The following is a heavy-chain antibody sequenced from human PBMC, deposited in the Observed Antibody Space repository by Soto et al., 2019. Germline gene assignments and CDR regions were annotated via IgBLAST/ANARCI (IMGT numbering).Heavy chain of an antibody. CDR1: GGSFSGYY. J-gene: IGHJ6*02. D-gene: IGHD3-3*01. Sequence: SETLSLTCTVYGGSFSGYYWSWIRQPPGQGMEWMGESNHSGSTNYNPSLKSRVTISVDTSKNQFSLKLSSVTAADTAVYYCARGVGVLRFLESDYYGMDFWGQGTTVTVSS. CDR3: ARGVGVLRFLESDYYGMDF. V-gene: IGHV4-34*01. CDR2: SNHSGST.